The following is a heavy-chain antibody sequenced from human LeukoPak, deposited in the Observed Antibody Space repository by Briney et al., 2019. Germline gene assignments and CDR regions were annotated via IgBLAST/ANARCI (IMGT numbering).Heavy chain of an antibody. CDR3: TKTPLSGYYFDL. J-gene: IGHJ4*02. CDR1: GFTFSSYA. CDR2: IDGSSTYI. V-gene: IGHV3-21*01. Sequence: GGSLRLSCAASGFTFSSYAMKWVRQAPGQELEWVASIDGSSTYIFYPDSLKGRFTITRDNAKNSLYLQMDSLRADDTALHYCTKTPLSGYYFDLWGQGTMVTVSS. D-gene: IGHD3-3*01.